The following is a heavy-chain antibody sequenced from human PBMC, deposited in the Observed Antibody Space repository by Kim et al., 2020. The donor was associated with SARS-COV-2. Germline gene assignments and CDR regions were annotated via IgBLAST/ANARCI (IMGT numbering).Heavy chain of an antibody. Sequence: SETLSLTCTVSGGSISSGSYYWSWIRQPAGKGLEWIGRIYTSGSTNYNPSLKSRVTISVDTSKNQFSLKLSSVTAADTAVYYCAREPRVDIVATGPYNWFDPWGQGTLVTVSS. J-gene: IGHJ5*02. V-gene: IGHV4-61*02. CDR3: AREPRVDIVATGPYNWFDP. CDR2: IYTSGST. D-gene: IGHD5-12*01. CDR1: GGSISSGSYY.